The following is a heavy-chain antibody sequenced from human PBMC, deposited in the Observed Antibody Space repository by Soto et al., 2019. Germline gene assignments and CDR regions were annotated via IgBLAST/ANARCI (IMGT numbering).Heavy chain of an antibody. J-gene: IGHJ4*02. CDR3: AKQQMGVIRALDY. V-gene: IGHV3-23*01. CDR1: GFTFSNYA. D-gene: IGHD1-26*01. Sequence: EVQILQSGGGLEQPGGSLSLSCAASGFTFSNYAMSWIRQAPGKGLEWVSTIRETGNTYYADSVRGRFATSRDNSENTLYLQMSSLRAEDTAVYYCAKQQMGVIRALDYWGQGTLVTVSS. CDR2: IRETGNT.